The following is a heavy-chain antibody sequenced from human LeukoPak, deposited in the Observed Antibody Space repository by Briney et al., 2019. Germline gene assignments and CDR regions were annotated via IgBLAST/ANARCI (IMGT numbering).Heavy chain of an antibody. CDR1: GGSISSGGYY. D-gene: IGHD1-26*01. Sequence: SETLSLTCTVSGGSISSGGYYWSWIRQHPGKGLEWIGYIYYSGSTYYNPSLKSRVTISVDTSKNQFSLKLSSVTAADTAVYYCARERWELLPYYYYGMDVWGQGTTVTVSS. CDR2: IYYSGST. V-gene: IGHV4-31*03. J-gene: IGHJ6*02. CDR3: ARERWELLPYYYYGMDV.